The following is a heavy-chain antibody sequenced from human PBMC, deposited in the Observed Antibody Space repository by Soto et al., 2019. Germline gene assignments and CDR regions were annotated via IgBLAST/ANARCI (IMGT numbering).Heavy chain of an antibody. CDR2: IYPGDSDT. CDR1: GYSFSSYW. V-gene: IGHV5-51*01. J-gene: IGHJ6*02. D-gene: IGHD6-19*01. Sequence: GESLKISCKASGYSFSSYWIGWVRQMPGKGLECMGIIYPGDSDTRYSPSFQGQVTISADTSISTAYLQWNSLKASDTAMYYCARSRRGAYSSGWYSLSGYYNYGIDVWGQGTTVTVSS. CDR3: ARSRRGAYSSGWYSLSGYYNYGIDV.